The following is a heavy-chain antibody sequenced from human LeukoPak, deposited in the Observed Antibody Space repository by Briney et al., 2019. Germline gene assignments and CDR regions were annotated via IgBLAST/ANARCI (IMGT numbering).Heavy chain of an antibody. J-gene: IGHJ4*02. CDR2: IKEDGSEK. V-gene: IGHV3-7*01. CDR3: ARDLGGGPPGY. Sequence: PGGSLRLSCAASGFTFSNYWMSWVRQAPGKGLEWVANIKEDGSEKYYVVSVKGRFTISRDNAKNSLYLQMNSLRAEDSAVYYCARDLGGGPPGYWGQGTLVTVSS. D-gene: IGHD4-23*01. CDR1: GFTFSNYW.